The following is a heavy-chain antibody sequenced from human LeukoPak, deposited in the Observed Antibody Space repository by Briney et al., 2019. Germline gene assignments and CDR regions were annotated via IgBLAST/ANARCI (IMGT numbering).Heavy chain of an antibody. Sequence: SVKVSCKASGGTFSSYAISWVRQAPGQGLEWMGGIIPIFGTANYAQKFQGRVTITTDESTSTAYMELSSLRSEDTAVYYCARDSGVVVPAARGFYYYMDVWGKGTTVTVSS. D-gene: IGHD2-2*01. V-gene: IGHV1-69*05. CDR3: ARDSGVVVPAARGFYYYMDV. J-gene: IGHJ6*03. CDR1: GGTFSSYA. CDR2: IIPIFGTA.